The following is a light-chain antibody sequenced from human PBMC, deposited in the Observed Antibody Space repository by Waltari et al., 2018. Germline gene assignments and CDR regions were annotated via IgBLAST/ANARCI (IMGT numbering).Light chain of an antibody. CDR3: CSYAGTFLV. CDR2: EVS. V-gene: IGLV2-23*02. CDR1: RSDVGSYNL. J-gene: IGLJ3*02. Sequence: QSALTQPASVSGSPGQSITISCTGTRSDVGSYNLVSWYQQHPGKAPKFMIYEVSKRPSGVSSRFSGSKSGNTASLTISGLQAEDEADYYCCSYAGTFLVFGGGTKLTVL.